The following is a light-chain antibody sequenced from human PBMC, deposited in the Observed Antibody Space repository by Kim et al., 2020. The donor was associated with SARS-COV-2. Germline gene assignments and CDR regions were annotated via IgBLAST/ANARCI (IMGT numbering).Light chain of an antibody. J-gene: IGLJ3*02. CDR1: SSDVGGYDH. CDR2: GVT. Sequence: QSALTQPASVSESPGQSITISCTGSSSDVGGYDHVSWYQQHPDKVPKLMIYGVTKRPSGVSSRFSGSKSGNTASLTISGLRTEDEAVYYCSSYTTSDIWVFGGGTQLTVL. V-gene: IGLV2-14*03. CDR3: SSYTTSDIWV.